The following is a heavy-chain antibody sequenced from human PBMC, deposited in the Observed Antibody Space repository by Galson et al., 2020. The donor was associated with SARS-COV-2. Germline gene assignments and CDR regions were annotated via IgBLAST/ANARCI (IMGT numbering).Heavy chain of an antibody. J-gene: IGHJ6*02. CDR1: GYGFSNYG. Sequence: ASVKVSCKAYGYGFSNYGLTWVRQAPGQGLEWMGWISTSKGNTDYAQKFQGRVTMTIDTATSTTYMELRSLRSDDTAVYFCARIHLAHIVLMVYASGGMDVWGPGTTVTVSS. CDR2: ISTSKGNT. CDR3: ARIHLAHIVLMVYASGGMDV. D-gene: IGHD2-8*01. V-gene: IGHV1-18*01.